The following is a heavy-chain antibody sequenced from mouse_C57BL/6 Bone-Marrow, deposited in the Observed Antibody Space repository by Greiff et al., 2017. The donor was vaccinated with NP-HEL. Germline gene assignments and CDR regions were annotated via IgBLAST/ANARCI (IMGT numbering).Heavy chain of an antibody. CDR3: ASLGYYVGYFDY. J-gene: IGHJ2*01. D-gene: IGHD2-3*01. V-gene: IGHV1-4*01. CDR1: GYTFTSYT. Sequence: QVQLQQSGAELARPGASVKMSCKASGYTFTSYTMHWVKQRPGQGLEWIGYINPSSGYTKYNQKFKDKATLTADKSSSTAYMQLSSLTSEDSAVYYCASLGYYVGYFDYWGQGTTLTVSS. CDR2: INPSSGYT.